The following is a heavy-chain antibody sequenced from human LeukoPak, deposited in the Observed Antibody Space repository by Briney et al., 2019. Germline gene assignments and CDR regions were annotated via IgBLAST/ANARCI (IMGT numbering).Heavy chain of an antibody. CDR3: ATFSSSTLYYYGMDV. CDR2: IYYSGST. CDR1: GDSTSSYY. D-gene: IGHD6-6*01. V-gene: IGHV4-59*01. Sequence: SETLSLTCTVSGDSTSSYYWSWIRQPPGKGLEWIGYIYYSGSTNYNPSLKSRVTISVDTSKNQFSLKLSSVTAADTTVYYCATFSSSTLYYYGMDVWGQGTTVTVSS. J-gene: IGHJ6*02.